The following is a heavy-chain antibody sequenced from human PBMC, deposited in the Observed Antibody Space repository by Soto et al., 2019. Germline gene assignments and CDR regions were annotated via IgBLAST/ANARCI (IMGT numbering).Heavy chain of an antibody. D-gene: IGHD1-26*01. CDR1: GFTFSDYY. CDR3: ARDREPNYYYYYGMDV. CDR2: ISSSGSTI. Sequence: QVQLVESGGGLVKPGGSLRLSCAASGFTFSDYYMSWIRQAPGKGMEWVSYISSSGSTIYYADSVKGRFTISRDNAKNSLYLQKNILRAEDTAVYYCARDREPNYYYYYGMDVWGQGTTVTVSS. J-gene: IGHJ6*02. V-gene: IGHV3-11*01.